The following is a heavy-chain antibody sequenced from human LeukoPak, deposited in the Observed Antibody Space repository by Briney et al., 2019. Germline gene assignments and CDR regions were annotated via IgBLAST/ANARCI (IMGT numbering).Heavy chain of an antibody. CDR3: ARDRDRDIIGDGMDV. D-gene: IGHD2-15*01. CDR1: GFTFRNYA. J-gene: IGHJ6*04. CDR2: LSHDAKNK. Sequence: GGSLRLSCAASGFTFRNYAMNWVRQAPGEGLEWVAVLSHDAKNKFYADSVKGRFTISRDNSKNTLDLQMNSLRPEDTAVYYCARDRDRDIIGDGMDVWGKGTTVTVSS. V-gene: IGHV3-30*04.